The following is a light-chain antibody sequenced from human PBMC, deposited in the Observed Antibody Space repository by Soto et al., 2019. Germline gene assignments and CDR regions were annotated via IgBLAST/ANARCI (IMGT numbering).Light chain of an antibody. V-gene: IGKV3-20*01. J-gene: IGKJ2*01. Sequence: EVVLTQSPGTLSLSPGERATLSCRASQSLDSTSLAWYQQKPGQSPRLVIYGASRRATGIPDRFSGSGSGTDFIRTIVRLEPDEVAVYYCQRSGTPPPYIFGAGTRLDI. CDR2: GAS. CDR1: QSLDSTS. CDR3: QRSGTPPPYI.